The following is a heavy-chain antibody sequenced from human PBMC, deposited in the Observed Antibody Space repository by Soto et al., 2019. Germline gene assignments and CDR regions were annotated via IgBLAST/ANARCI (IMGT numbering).Heavy chain of an antibody. D-gene: IGHD2-2*01. CDR1: GFTFSSYA. V-gene: IGHV3-30*04. CDR3: AKASGYCSSSTCSRLIYYYYGMDV. Sequence: GGSLRLSCAASGFTFSSYAMHWVRQAPGKGLEWVAVISYDGGDKYYADSVKGRFTISRDNSKNTLYLQMSSLRAEDTAVYYCAKASGYCSSSTCSRLIYYYYGMDVWGQGTTVTVS. CDR2: ISYDGGDK. J-gene: IGHJ6*02.